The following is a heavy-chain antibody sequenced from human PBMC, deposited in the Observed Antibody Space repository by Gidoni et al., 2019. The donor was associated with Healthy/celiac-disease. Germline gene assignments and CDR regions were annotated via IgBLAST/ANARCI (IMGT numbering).Heavy chain of an antibody. Sequence: QVQLVQSGAAVKKPGSSVKVSCKASGGTFSRYAISWVRQAPGQGLEWLGGIIPIFGTANYAQKFQGRVTITADESTSTAYMELSSLRSEDTAVYYCASTAYCGGDCYSSCYYYGMDVWGQGTTVTVSS. CDR1: GGTFSRYA. V-gene: IGHV1-69*01. CDR3: ASTAYCGGDCYSSCYYYGMDV. CDR2: IIPIFGTA. J-gene: IGHJ6*02. D-gene: IGHD2-21*02.